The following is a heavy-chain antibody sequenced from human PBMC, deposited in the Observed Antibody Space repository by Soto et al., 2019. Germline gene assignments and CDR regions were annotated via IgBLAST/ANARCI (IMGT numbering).Heavy chain of an antibody. CDR2: IIPIFGTA. D-gene: IGHD6-19*01. J-gene: IGHJ4*02. V-gene: IGHV1-69*13. CDR3: ARDPSSFLSAVPFDY. CDR1: GGTFSSYA. Sequence: SVKVSCKASGGTFSSYAISWVRQAPGKGLEWMGGIIPIFGTANHTQKSQSRDTITADESTSTAYMELSRLGSEDTAVYYCARDPSSFLSAVPFDYWCQVSLVTDSS.